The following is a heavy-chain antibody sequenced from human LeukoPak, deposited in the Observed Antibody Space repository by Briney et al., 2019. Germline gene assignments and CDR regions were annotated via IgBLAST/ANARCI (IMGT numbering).Heavy chain of an antibody. CDR2: ISYDGSSK. V-gene: IGHV3-30*04. D-gene: IGHD6-19*01. J-gene: IGHJ3*02. Sequence: GGSLRLSCAASGFTFSTYAMHWVRQAPGKGLEWVAVISYDGSSKYYADSVKGRFTISRDNSKNTLYLQMNSLRAEDTAVYYCARGGRVAGTGAFDIWGQGTMVTVSS. CDR1: GFTFSTYA. CDR3: ARGGRVAGTGAFDI.